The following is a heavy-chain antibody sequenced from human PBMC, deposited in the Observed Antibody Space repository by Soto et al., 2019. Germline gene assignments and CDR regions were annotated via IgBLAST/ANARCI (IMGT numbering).Heavy chain of an antibody. CDR2: INHSGST. CDR3: ARITGMRSSLNFDY. V-gene: IGHV4-34*01. CDR1: GGSFSGYY. D-gene: IGHD6-6*01. Sequence: SETLSLTCAVYGGSFSGYYWSWIRQPPGKGLEWIGEINHSGSTNYNPSLKSRVTISVDTSKNQFSLKLSSVTAADTAVYYCARITGMRSSLNFDYWGQGTLVTVSS. J-gene: IGHJ4*02.